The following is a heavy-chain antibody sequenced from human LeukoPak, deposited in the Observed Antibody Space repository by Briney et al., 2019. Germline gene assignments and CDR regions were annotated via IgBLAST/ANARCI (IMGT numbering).Heavy chain of an antibody. J-gene: IGHJ3*02. CDR3: ARTVVTAIEPPDAFDI. CDR1: GASISSTGYY. CDR2: IYYSGST. D-gene: IGHD2-21*02. V-gene: IGHV4-31*03. Sequence: SETLSLTCTVSGASISSTGYYWSWIRQHPGKGLEWIGYIYYSGSTYYNPSLKSRATISVDTSKNQFSLKLSSVTAADTAVYYCARTVVTAIEPPDAFDIWGQGTMVTVSS.